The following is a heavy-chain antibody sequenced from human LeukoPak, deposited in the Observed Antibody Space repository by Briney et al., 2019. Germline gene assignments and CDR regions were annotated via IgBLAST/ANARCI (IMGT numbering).Heavy chain of an antibody. Sequence: PGGSLRLSCVASGITFSSYEMNWVRQAPGKGLEGISCISSSGGPIYYADSVKGRFTISRDNAKNSLYLQMNRLRAEDTAVYYCARGFRDTAMFLDYWGQGTLVTVSS. J-gene: IGHJ4*02. D-gene: IGHD5-18*01. CDR3: ARGFRDTAMFLDY. CDR2: ISSSGGPI. V-gene: IGHV3-48*03. CDR1: GITFSSYE.